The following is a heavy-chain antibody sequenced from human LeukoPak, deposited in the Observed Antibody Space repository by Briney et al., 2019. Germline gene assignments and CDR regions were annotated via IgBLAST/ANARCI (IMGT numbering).Heavy chain of an antibody. V-gene: IGHV4-59*01. CDR3: ARDYGGNSRYFDL. CDR2: IYYSGST. D-gene: IGHD4-23*01. J-gene: IGHJ2*01. Sequence: PSETLSLTCTVSGGSTSNYYWSWIRQPPGKGLEWIGYIYYSGSTNYNPSLKSRVTISVDTSKNQFSLKLSSVTAADTAVYYCARDYGGNSRYFDLWGRGTLVTVSS. CDR1: GGSTSNYY.